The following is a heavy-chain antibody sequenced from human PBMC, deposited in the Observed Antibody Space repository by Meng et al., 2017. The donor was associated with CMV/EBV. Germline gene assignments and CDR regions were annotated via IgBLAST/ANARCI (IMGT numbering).Heavy chain of an antibody. D-gene: IGHD2-2*01. V-gene: IGHV3-23*01. Sequence: GESLKISCAASGFTFSTYAMSWVRQAPGKGLGWVSAIDNSGGSTYYADSVKGRFTISRDNSKSTLYLQMNILRAEDTAVYYCAKEETSLIVVVPALVDYWVLGTLVTVSS. J-gene: IGHJ4*02. CDR3: AKEETSLIVVVPALVDY. CDR1: GFTFSTYA. CDR2: IDNSGGST.